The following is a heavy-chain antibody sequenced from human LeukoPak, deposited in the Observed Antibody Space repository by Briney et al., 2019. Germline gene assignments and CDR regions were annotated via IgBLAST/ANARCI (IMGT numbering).Heavy chain of an antibody. CDR3: ASDYYDSSGYSEPYDY. V-gene: IGHV3-30-3*01. Sequence: GRSLRLSCAASGFTFSSYAMHWVRQAPGKGLEWVAVISYDGSNKYYADSVKGRFTISRDNSKNTLYLQMNSLRAEDTAVYYCASDYYDSSGYSEPYDYLGQGTLVTVSS. CDR1: GFTFSSYA. CDR2: ISYDGSNK. D-gene: IGHD3-22*01. J-gene: IGHJ4*02.